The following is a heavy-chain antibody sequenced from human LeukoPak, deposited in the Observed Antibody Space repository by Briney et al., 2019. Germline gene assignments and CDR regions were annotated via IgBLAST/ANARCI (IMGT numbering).Heavy chain of an antibody. CDR2: INPSGGST. D-gene: IGHD3-3*01. J-gene: IGHJ4*02. Sequence: ASVKVSCKASGYTFTSYYMHWVRQAPGQGLEWMGIINPSGGSTSYAQKFQGRVTITTDESTSTAYMELSSLRSEDTAVYYCARDTGGLRFLEWLFHWGQGTLVTVPS. CDR1: GYTFTSYY. CDR3: ARDTGGLRFLEWLFH. V-gene: IGHV1-46*01.